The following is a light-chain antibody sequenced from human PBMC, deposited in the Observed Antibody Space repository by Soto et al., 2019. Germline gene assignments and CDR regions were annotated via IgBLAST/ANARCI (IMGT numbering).Light chain of an antibody. CDR1: TGDVTNGRW. V-gene: IGLV7-46*01. CDR3: LLFDDGVAE. CDR2: DTS. J-gene: IGLJ7*01. Sequence: QTVVTQEPSLTVSPGGTVTLTCGSSTGDVTNGRWPYWFQQRPGQVPRTLIHDTSNKHSWTPARFSGSLLGGKAALTLSGAQPEDEAAYYCLLFDDGVAEFGGGTQLTVL.